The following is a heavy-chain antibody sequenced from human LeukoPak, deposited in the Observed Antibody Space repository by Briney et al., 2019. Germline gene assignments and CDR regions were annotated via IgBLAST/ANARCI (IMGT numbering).Heavy chain of an antibody. CDR2: IYSSGGT. CDR3: ARFDGPNDAFDI. CDR1: GGPISSYY. V-gene: IGHV4-4*07. D-gene: IGHD5-24*01. J-gene: IGHJ3*02. Sequence: SETLSLTCTVSGGPISSYYWSWIRQPAGKGLEWIGRIYSSGGTDYNPSLMSRVTISVDTSKNHFSLKLTSVTAADTAVYYCARFDGPNDAFDIWGQGTMVTVSS.